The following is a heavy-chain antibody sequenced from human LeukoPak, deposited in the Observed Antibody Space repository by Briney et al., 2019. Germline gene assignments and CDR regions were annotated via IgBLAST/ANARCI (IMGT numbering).Heavy chain of an antibody. CDR3: ARDSPMTAVTIDDYYMDV. Sequence: PSETLSLTCTVSGGSISSYYWSWIRQPPGKGLEWIGYIYYSGSTNYNPSLKSRVTISVDTSKNQFSLKLSSVTAADTAVYYCARDSPMTAVTIDDYYMDVRGKGTTVTVSS. CDR1: GGSISSYY. V-gene: IGHV4-59*12. D-gene: IGHD4-17*01. CDR2: IYYSGST. J-gene: IGHJ6*03.